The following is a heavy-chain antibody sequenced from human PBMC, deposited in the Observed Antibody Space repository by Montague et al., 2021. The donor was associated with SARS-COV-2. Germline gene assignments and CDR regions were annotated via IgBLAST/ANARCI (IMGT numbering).Heavy chain of an antibody. Sequence: SETLSLTCTVSGGSISSSSYYWGWIRQPPGKGLEWIGSIYYSGSTYYTPSLKSRVTISVDTSKNQFSLKLCAVTAADTAGYYCARGYSCYEDPTGFDPWGQGTLVTVSS. CDR3: ARGYSCYEDPTGFDP. J-gene: IGHJ5*02. CDR2: IYYSGST. V-gene: IGHV4-39*01. CDR1: GGSISSSSYY. D-gene: IGHD5-12*01.